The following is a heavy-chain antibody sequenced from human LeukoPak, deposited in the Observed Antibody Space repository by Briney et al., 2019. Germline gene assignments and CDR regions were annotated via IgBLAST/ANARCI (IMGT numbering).Heavy chain of an antibody. J-gene: IGHJ6*03. V-gene: IGHV4-59*01. CDR3: ARVGSGRAKPYYYYMDV. CDR2: IYYSGSA. Sequence: SETLSLTCTVSSVSISSYYWTWIRQPPGKGLEWIGYIYYSGSANYNPSLKSRVTISVDTSKNQFSLKLSSVTAADTAVYYCARVGSGRAKPYYYYMDVWGKGTTVTVSS. D-gene: IGHD3-10*01. CDR1: SVSISSYY.